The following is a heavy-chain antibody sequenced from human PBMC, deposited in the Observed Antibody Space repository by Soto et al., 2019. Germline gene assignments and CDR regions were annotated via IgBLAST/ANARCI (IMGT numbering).Heavy chain of an antibody. CDR1: GFTFSSYA. V-gene: IGHV3-23*01. D-gene: IGHD3-3*01. CDR3: AKGQRKLRSQDVLRFLEWLSPLDY. J-gene: IGHJ4*02. Sequence: GESLKISCAASGFTFSSYAMSWVRQAPGKGLEWVSAISGSGGSTYYADSVKGRFTISRDNSKNTLYLQMNSLRAEDTAVYYCAKGQRKLRSQDVLRFLEWLSPLDYWGQGTLVTVSS. CDR2: ISGSGGST.